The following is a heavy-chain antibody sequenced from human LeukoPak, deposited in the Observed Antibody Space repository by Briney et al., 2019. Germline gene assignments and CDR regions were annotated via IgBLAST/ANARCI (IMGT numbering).Heavy chain of an antibody. CDR2: ITGSGGNT. J-gene: IGHJ3*02. CDR1: GFTFSSSL. V-gene: IGHV3-23*01. Sequence: GGSLRLSCAASGFTFSSSLMTWVRQAPGQGLEWVSGITGSGGNTYYADSVKGRFTISRDNSKNTLYLQMDGLRVEDTAVYYCAKVDSRQSRSAFDIWGQGTLVTVSS. CDR3: AKVDSRQSRSAFDI.